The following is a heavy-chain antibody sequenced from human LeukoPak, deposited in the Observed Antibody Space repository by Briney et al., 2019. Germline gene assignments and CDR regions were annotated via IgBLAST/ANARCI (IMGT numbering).Heavy chain of an antibody. Sequence: PGGSLRLSCAASGFTFSSYAMSWVRQAPGKGLEWVSTISASGGNTFYADSVKGRFTISRDNSKNTLHLQMNSLRAEDTAVYYCAKDGRVELQLYYFDYWGQGALVTVSS. J-gene: IGHJ4*02. D-gene: IGHD6-13*01. V-gene: IGHV3-23*01. CDR1: GFTFSSYA. CDR2: ISASGGNT. CDR3: AKDGRVELQLYYFDY.